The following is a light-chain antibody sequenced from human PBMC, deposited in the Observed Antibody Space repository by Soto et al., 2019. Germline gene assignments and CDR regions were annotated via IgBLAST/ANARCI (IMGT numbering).Light chain of an antibody. Sequence: QSVLTQPASVSGSPGQSITISCTGTSSDIASYKFVSWFQHHPGKAPKLLIYEVNNRPSGISNRFSGSKSGNTASLTISGLQPEDEANYFCSSATNTDTLVVFGRGTKLTVL. CDR3: SSATNTDTLVV. CDR2: EVN. V-gene: IGLV2-14*01. J-gene: IGLJ2*01. CDR1: SSDIASYKF.